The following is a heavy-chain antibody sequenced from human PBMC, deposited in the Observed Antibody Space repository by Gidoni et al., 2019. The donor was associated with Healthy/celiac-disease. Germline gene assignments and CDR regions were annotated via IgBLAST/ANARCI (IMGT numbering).Heavy chain of an antibody. CDR1: GGTFSSYA. CDR3: ARGSKWQYQLLYGMDV. J-gene: IGHJ6*02. D-gene: IGHD2-2*01. V-gene: IGHV1-69*01. CDR2: IIPIFGTA. Sequence: QVQLVQSGAEVNKPGSSVKVSCKASGGTFSSYAISWVRQAPGQGLEWMGGIIPIFGTANYAQKFQGRVTITADESTSTAYMELSSLRSEDTAVYYCARGSKWQYQLLYGMDVWGQGTTVTVSS.